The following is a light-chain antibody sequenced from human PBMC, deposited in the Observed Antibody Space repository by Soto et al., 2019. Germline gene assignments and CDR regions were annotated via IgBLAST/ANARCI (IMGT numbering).Light chain of an antibody. J-gene: IGLJ2*01. V-gene: IGLV1-44*01. CDR2: SNN. CDR1: SSNIGSNT. CDR3: AAWDDSLNGVV. Sequence: QSVLTQPPSASGTPGQRVTISCSGSSSNIGSNTVNWYQQLPGTAPKLLIYSNNKRPSGVPDRFSGSKSGTSASLAISGLQAEDEDDYYCAAWDDSLNGVVFGGGTQLTVL.